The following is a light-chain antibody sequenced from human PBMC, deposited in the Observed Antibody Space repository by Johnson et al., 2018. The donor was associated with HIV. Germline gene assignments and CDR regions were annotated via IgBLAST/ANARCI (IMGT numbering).Light chain of an antibody. CDR2: ENN. J-gene: IGLJ1*01. CDR3: GTWDSSLKALYV. Sequence: QSVLTQPPSVSAAPGQKVTISCSGSSSNIGNNYVSWYQQLPGTAPKLLIYENNKRPSGIPARFSGSKSGTSATLGITGLQAGDEADYYCGTWDSSLKALYVFGTGTKVTVL. V-gene: IGLV1-51*02. CDR1: SSNIGNNY.